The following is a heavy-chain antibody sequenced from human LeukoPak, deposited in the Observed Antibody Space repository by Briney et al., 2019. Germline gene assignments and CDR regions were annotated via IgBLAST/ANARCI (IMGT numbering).Heavy chain of an antibody. J-gene: IGHJ5*02. D-gene: IGHD3-3*01. V-gene: IGHV4-59*09. Sequence: GSTNYNPSLKSRXXXSVDTSKNQFSLKLSSVNAADTAVCXCARGHNYDFWSGYEPNWFDPWGQGTLVTVSS. CDR3: ARGHNYDFWSGYEPNWFDP. CDR2: GST.